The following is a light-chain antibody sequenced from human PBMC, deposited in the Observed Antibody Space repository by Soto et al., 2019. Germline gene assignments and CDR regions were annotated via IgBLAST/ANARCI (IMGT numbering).Light chain of an antibody. J-gene: IGLJ1*01. CDR2: EVS. Sequence: QSALTQPASVSRSPGQSITISSTGTNSDIGFYNYVSWYQQHPGKAPKLMIYEVSYRPSGVSDRFSGSKSANTASLTISGLQAEDGADYYCSSYTSSALYVFGSGTKVTVL. V-gene: IGLV2-14*01. CDR1: NSDIGFYNY. CDR3: SSYTSSALYV.